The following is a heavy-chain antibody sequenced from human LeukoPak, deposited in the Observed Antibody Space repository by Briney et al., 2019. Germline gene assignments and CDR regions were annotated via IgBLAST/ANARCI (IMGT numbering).Heavy chain of an antibody. V-gene: IGHV1-18*01. CDR2: ISTYNGNT. D-gene: IGHD6-13*01. CDR1: GYTFISYG. CDR3: ARDLPYSSSWESIDY. Sequence: GASVKVSCKASGYTFISYGIIWMRQAPGQRVEWMGWISTYNGNTNYAQKIQGRVTMTTDTSTSTAYMELRSLRSDDTAVYYCARDLPYSSSWESIDYWGQGTLVTVSS. J-gene: IGHJ4*02.